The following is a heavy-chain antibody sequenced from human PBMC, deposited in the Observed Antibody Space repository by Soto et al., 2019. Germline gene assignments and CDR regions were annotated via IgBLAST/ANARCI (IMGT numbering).Heavy chain of an antibody. V-gene: IGHV4-59*01. J-gene: IGHJ5*02. CDR2: IYYSGST. CDR3: ARDRNDYSKGFDP. D-gene: IGHD4-4*01. Sequence: SETLSLTCTVSGGSISGYYWSWIRQPPGKGLEWIGYIYYSGSTNYNPSLKSRVTISVDTSKNQFSLKLSSVTAADAAVYYCARDRNDYSKGFDPWGQGTLVTVSS. CDR1: GGSISGYY.